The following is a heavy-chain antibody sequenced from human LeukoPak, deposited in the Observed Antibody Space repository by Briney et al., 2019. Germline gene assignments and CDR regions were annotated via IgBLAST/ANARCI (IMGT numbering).Heavy chain of an antibody. CDR1: GGTFSSYA. V-gene: IGHV1-69*01. D-gene: IGHD3-10*02. CDR2: IIPIFGTA. Sequence: GASVKVSCKASGGTFSSYAISWVRQAPGQGLEWMGGIIPIFGTANYAQKFQGRVTITADESTSTAYMELSSLRSEDTAVYYCARAVFGERLIAAPVGTYYYYYMDVWGKGTTVTVSS. CDR3: ARAVFGERLIAAPVGTYYYYYMDV. J-gene: IGHJ6*03.